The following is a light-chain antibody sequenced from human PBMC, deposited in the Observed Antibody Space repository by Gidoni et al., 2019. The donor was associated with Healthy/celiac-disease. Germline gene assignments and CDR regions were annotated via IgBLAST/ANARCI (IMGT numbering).Light chain of an antibody. CDR1: QSISSW. Sequence: DIQMTESPSTLSASVGDRVTITCRASQSISSWLAWYQQKPGKAPKLLIYKASSLESGVPSRFSGSGSGTEFTITISSLQPDDFATYYRQQYNSYSWTFGQGTKVEIK. V-gene: IGKV1-5*03. CDR3: QQYNSYSWT. J-gene: IGKJ1*01. CDR2: KAS.